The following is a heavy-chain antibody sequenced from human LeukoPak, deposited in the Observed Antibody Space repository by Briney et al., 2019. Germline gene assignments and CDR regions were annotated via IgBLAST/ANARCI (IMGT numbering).Heavy chain of an antibody. CDR1: GFTFSSYG. V-gene: IGHV3-30*02. CDR2: IRYDGSNK. CDR3: AKERDTGMVTIDY. J-gene: IGHJ4*02. D-gene: IGHD5-18*01. Sequence: PAGSLRLSCAASGFTFSSYGMHCVRQAPGKGLEWVAFIRYDGSNKYYADSVKGRFTIYRDNSKNTLYLQMNSLRAEDTAVYYCAKERDTGMVTIDYWGQGTLVSVS.